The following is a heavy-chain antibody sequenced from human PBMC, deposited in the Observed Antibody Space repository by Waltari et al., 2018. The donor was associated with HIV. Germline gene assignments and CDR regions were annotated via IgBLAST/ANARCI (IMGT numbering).Heavy chain of an antibody. V-gene: IGHV1-69*12. J-gene: IGHJ4*02. Sequence: VQLVQSGAEVKMPGSSAKVSCKASAGPFISYAISWVRRALGKGLVWMGGIILSFGTANYEQKSQGRVMITADDSTSTAYMELSSLRSEDTAVYYCARGEGGGVVAATDYWGQGTLVTVSS. D-gene: IGHD2-15*01. CDR1: AGPFISYA. CDR3: ARGEGGGVVAATDY. CDR2: IILSFGTA.